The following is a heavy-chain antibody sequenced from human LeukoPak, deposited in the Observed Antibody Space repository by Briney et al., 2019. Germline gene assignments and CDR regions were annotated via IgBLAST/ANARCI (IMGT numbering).Heavy chain of an antibody. J-gene: IGHJ4*02. CDR3: AREALYSSSSGYFDY. CDR2: IYYSGST. CDR1: GGSMSSSSYY. D-gene: IGHD6-6*01. V-gene: IGHV4-39*07. Sequence: SETLSLTCTVSGGSMSSSSYYWGWIRQPPGKGLEWIGSIYYSGSTYYNPSLKSRVTISVDTSKNQFSLKLSSVTAADTAVYYCAREALYSSSSGYFDYWGQGTLVTVSS.